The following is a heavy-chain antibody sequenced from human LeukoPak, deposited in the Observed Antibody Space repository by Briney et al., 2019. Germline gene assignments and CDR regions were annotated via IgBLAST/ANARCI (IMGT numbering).Heavy chain of an antibody. CDR1: GVSISSGGYY. V-gene: IGHV4-31*03. J-gene: IGHJ4*02. D-gene: IGHD5-24*01. CDR2: IYYSGT. CDR3: ALRRDGYNSIDY. Sequence: SETLSLTCTVSGVSISSGGYYWSWIRQQPGKGLEWIGYIYYSGTYYNPSLKSRVTISVDTSNNQFSLKLSSVTAADTAVYYCALRRDGYNSIDYWGQGTLVTVSS.